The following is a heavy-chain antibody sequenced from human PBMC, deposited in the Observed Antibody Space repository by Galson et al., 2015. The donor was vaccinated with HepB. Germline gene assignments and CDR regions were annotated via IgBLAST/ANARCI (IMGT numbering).Heavy chain of an antibody. D-gene: IGHD3-10*01. V-gene: IGHV1-46*01. J-gene: IGHJ4*02. CDR1: GYTFTNYH. CDR3: TREFENGAGSYLY. Sequence: SVKVSCKASGYTFTNYHMHWVRQAPGQGFEWMVIINAGGGNTDYAQKFQGRATMTRGTSTSTVYMDLSSLTSEDTAVYYCTREFENGAGSYLYWGQGTLVTVSS. CDR2: INAGGGNT.